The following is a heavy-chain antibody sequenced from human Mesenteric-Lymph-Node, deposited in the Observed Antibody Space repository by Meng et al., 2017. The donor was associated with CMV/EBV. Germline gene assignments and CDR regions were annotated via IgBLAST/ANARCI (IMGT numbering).Heavy chain of an antibody. Sequence: GGSLRLSCAASGFTVSSNYMIWVRQVPGKGLEWVSIIYTADRIYYRDSVKGRFTISRDSSKNTLYLQMNSLRAEDTAVYYCARHYGSSWYYFDYWGQGTLVTVSS. V-gene: IGHV3-66*04. CDR2: IYTADRI. CDR3: ARHYGSSWYYFDY. J-gene: IGHJ4*02. CDR1: GFTVSSNY. D-gene: IGHD6-13*01.